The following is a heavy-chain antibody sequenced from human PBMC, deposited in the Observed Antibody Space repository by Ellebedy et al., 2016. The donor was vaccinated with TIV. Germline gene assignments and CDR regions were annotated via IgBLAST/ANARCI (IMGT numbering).Heavy chain of an antibody. D-gene: IGHD3-16*01. CDR2: IYSSGST. Sequence: SETLSLTXSVSGGSIKNYYWSWVRRPAGKGLEWIGRIYSSGSTNINPSLKSRVSLSVDTSKDQVSLKLQSVTAADTAVYFCARDRGGAGLMLDLWGQGRLVTVSS. J-gene: IGHJ4*02. V-gene: IGHV4-4*07. CDR3: ARDRGGAGLMLDL. CDR1: GGSIKNYY.